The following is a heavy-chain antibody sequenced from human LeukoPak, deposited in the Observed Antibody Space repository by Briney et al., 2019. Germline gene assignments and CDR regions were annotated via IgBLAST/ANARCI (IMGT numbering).Heavy chain of an antibody. CDR3: AKDRRRHDYGDYALSGY. J-gene: IGHJ4*02. CDR2: ISYDGTNK. V-gene: IGHV3-30*18. Sequence: PGGSLRLSCAASGFTFINSAMHWVRQSPGKGLEWLAVISYDGTNKYYAESVKGRFTISRDQSKNRLYLQMNSLRVEDTAVYYCAKDRRRHDYGDYALSGYWGQGTLVTVAS. D-gene: IGHD4-17*01. CDR1: GFTFINSA.